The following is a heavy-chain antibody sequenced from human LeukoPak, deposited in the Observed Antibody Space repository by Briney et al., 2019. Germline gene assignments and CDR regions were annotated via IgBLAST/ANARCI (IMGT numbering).Heavy chain of an antibody. CDR3: ARGPYSYDSSGAFDI. J-gene: IGHJ3*02. Sequence: SETLSLTCTVSGDSISSGDYYWSWIRQPAGKGLEWIGRISSSGSTNYNPSLKSRVTISVDTSKNQFSLKLSSMTAADTAVYFCARGPYSYDSSGAFDIWGQGTMVTVSS. CDR2: ISSSGST. V-gene: IGHV4-61*02. D-gene: IGHD3-22*01. CDR1: GDSISSGDYY.